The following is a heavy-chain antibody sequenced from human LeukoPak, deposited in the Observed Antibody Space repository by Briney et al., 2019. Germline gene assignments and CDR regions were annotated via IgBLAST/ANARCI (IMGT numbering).Heavy chain of an antibody. D-gene: IGHD1-14*01. J-gene: IGHJ6*03. CDR1: GFTFSSYE. CDR2: ISTSGSTI. Sequence: GGSLRLSCAPSGFTFSSYEMNWVRQARGEGLEWVLYISTSGSTIYSADSVKGRITISRDNDKNSLYVQLHSLRAEDTAVYYCARARRNCWYYYYYMDVWGKGTTVTISS. CDR3: ARARRNCWYYYYYMDV. V-gene: IGHV3-48*03.